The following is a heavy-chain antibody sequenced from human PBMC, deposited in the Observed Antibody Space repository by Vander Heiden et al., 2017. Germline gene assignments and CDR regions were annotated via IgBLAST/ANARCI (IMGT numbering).Heavy chain of an antibody. V-gene: IGHV3-23*01. CDR2: MNGRGGDI. J-gene: IGHJ5*02. D-gene: IGHD1-7*01. CDR3: AKDAVSRNGNYDWFDP. CDR1: GFTFSSYA. Sequence: EVQLLESGGGLVQPGGSLRLSCAASGFTFSSYAMSWVRQAPGKGLEWVSAMNGRGGDIFYTDSVKGRFTISRDNSKNTLYLQMNSLRADDTATYYCAKDAVSRNGNYDWFDPWGQGTLVTVSS.